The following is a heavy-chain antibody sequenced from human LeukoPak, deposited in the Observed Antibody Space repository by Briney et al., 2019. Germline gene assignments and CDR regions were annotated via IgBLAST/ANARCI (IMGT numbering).Heavy chain of an antibody. CDR3: ARDTLAAADPFDY. CDR1: GYTFTSYA. V-gene: IGHV1-3*01. J-gene: IGHJ4*02. D-gene: IGHD6-13*01. Sequence: ASVKVSCKASGYTFTSYAMHWVRQGTGQRLEWMGWINAGNGNTKYSQKFQGRVTITRDTSASTAYMELSSLRSEDTAVYYCARDTLAAADPFDYWGQGTLVTVSS. CDR2: INAGNGNT.